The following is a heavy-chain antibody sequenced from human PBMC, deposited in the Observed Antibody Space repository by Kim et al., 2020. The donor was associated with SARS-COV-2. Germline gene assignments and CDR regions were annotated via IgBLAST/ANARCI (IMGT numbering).Heavy chain of an antibody. J-gene: IGHJ4*02. CDR3: ARRQFTSRWYYFDY. CDR2: INSDGSTI. CDR1: GFTFSSHW. Sequence: GGSLRLSCAASGFTFSSHWMHWVRQAPGKGLVWVSRINSDGSTISYADSVKGRFTISRDNAKNTLYLLMNSLRAEDTAVYYCARRQFTSRWYYFDYWGQGALVSVSS. V-gene: IGHV3-74*01. D-gene: IGHD6-19*01.